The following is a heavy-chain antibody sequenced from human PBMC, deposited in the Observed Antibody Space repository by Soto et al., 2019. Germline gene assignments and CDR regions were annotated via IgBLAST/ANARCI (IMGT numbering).Heavy chain of an antibody. CDR3: ARVKLYSSSCIDY. V-gene: IGHV4-61*01. CDR1: GGSVSSGSYY. CDR2: IYYSGST. D-gene: IGHD6-13*01. J-gene: IGHJ4*02. Sequence: SETLSLTCTVSGGSVSSGSYYWSWIRQPPGKGLEWIGYIYYSGSTNYNPSLKSRVTISVDTSKNQFSLKLSSVTAADTAVYHCARVKLYSSSCIDYWGQGTLVTVSS.